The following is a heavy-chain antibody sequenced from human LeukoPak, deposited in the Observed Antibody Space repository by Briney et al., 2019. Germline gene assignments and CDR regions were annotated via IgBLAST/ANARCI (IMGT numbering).Heavy chain of an antibody. V-gene: IGHV1-8*03. D-gene: IGHD3-3*01. CDR3: ARGVRFSDFYYYMDV. Sequence: ASVKVSCKASGYTFTNSDINWVRQAPGQGLEWMGWMNPNSGKTGYARKFQGRVTFTRNSSISTAYMDLSSLRSEDTAVYYCARGVRFSDFYYYMDVWGQGTTVTVSS. J-gene: IGHJ6*03. CDR1: GYTFTNSD. CDR2: MNPNSGKT.